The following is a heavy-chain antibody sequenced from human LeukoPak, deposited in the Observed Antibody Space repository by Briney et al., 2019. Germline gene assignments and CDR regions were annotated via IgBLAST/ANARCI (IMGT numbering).Heavy chain of an antibody. Sequence: GRTLRLSCAASGFSFSNYWMSWVRQAPGKGLEWVANIKQDGSEKYYADSVKGRFTISRDNPKNTLLLQMNSLRAEDTAVYYCARDQWQWLGHFDYWGQGTLVTVSS. CDR3: ARDQWQWLGHFDY. CDR2: IKQDGSEK. D-gene: IGHD6-19*01. CDR1: GFSFSNYW. V-gene: IGHV3-7*04. J-gene: IGHJ4*02.